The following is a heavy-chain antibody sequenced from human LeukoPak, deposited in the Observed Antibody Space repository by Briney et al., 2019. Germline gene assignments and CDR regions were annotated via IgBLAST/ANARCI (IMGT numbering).Heavy chain of an antibody. CDR1: GFIFSSYN. V-gene: IGHV3-21*04. CDR2: IISGSDDK. J-gene: IGHJ4*02. CDR3: AKIRKATENDY. Sequence: PGGSLRLSCAASGFIFSSYNMNWVRQAPGKGLEWVSSIISGSDDKYSADSVKGRFTISRDNSKNTLYLQMNSLRAEDTAVYYCAKIRKATENDYWGQGTLVTVSS. D-gene: IGHD5-12*01.